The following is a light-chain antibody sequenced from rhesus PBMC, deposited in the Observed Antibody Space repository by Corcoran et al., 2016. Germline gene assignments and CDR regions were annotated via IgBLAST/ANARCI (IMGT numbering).Light chain of an antibody. CDR3: QQGSPIPIT. CDR1: SNVVTSF. Sequence: IVLTQSPTSVTVSRGERVTISFNASSNVVTSFLHWYQQKRGFHPRLLVYRTSSLPSGVPARFSCSGAGTSYTLTISTMEAEDAATYYCQQGSPIPITFGGGTKVEIK. CDR2: RTS. V-gene: IGKV3-24*04. J-gene: IGKJ4*01.